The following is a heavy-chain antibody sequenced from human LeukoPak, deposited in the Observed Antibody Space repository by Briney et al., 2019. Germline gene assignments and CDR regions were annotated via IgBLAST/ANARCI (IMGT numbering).Heavy chain of an antibody. D-gene: IGHD1-26*01. CDR3: ARDTVGARVNDAFDI. Sequence: GASVNVSCKASGGTFSSYAISWVRQAPGQGLEWMGGIIPIFGTANYAQKFQGRVTITADESTSTAYMELSSLRSEDTAVYYCARDTVGARVNDAFDIWGQGTMVTVSS. CDR2: IIPIFGTA. CDR1: GGTFSSYA. J-gene: IGHJ3*02. V-gene: IGHV1-69*13.